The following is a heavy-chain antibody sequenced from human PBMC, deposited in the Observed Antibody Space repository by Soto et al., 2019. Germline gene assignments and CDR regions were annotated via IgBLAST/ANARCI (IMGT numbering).Heavy chain of an antibody. CDR2: IKSKTDCGKT. CDR3: ATDWELWLDFDI. Sequence: GEALKIFCAASGFTFSNAWLSWVRQAPGKGPEWGGSIKSKTDCGKTDYAAPVEGRLNISRDDSNTTLYQQMNSLKTEDTAVYYCATDWELWLDFDIWGQGTMVTVSS. CDR1: GFTFSNAW. D-gene: IGHD5-18*01. J-gene: IGHJ3*02. V-gene: IGHV3-15*01.